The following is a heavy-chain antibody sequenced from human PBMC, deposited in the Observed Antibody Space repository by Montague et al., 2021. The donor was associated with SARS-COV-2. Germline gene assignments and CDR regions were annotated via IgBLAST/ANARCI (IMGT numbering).Heavy chain of an antibody. CDR3: ARASITMVRGVTRWYFDL. CDR1: GGSITGHY. Sequence: SETLSLTCTVSGGSITGHYWRWIRQPPGKGLEWIGYIYYSGSTNYNPSLKSRVTISVDTSKNQFSLKLSSVTAADTAVYYCARASITMVRGVTRWYFDLWGRGTLVTVSS. CDR2: IYYSGST. J-gene: IGHJ2*01. V-gene: IGHV4-59*11. D-gene: IGHD3-10*01.